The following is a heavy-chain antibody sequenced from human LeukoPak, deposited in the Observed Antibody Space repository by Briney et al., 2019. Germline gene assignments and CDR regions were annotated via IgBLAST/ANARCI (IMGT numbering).Heavy chain of an antibody. CDR3: XXXXXXXDILTGYYNGLDY. D-gene: IGHD3-9*01. J-gene: IGHJ4*02. CDR2: IWYDGSNK. V-gene: IGHV3-33*01. Sequence: GGSLRLSCAASGFTFSSYGMHWVRQAPGKGLEWVAVIWYDGSNKYYADSVKGRFTISRDNSKNTLYLQMNSLRAEDTAVYYFXXXXXXXDILTGYYNGLDYWGQGTLVTVSS. CDR1: GFTFSSYG.